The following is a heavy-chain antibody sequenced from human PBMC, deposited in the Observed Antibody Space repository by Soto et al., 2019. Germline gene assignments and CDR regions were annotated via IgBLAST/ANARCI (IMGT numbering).Heavy chain of an antibody. V-gene: IGHV4-39*07. D-gene: IGHD2-2*01. CDR3: ARLAGYCSTNGCHGDYAMDV. CDR2: INYSGTT. CDR1: GGSISTSTFF. J-gene: IGHJ6*02. Sequence: SETLSLTCTVSGGSISTSTFFWTWIRQPPGKGPEWMGSINYSGTTYYTPSLRSRMTISVDTSKNQFSLKMSSVTAADTAVYYCARLAGYCSTNGCHGDYAMDVWGQGTTVTVSS.